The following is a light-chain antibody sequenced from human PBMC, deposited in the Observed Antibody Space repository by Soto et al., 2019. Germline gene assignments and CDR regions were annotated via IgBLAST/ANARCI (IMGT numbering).Light chain of an antibody. J-gene: IGKJ1*01. CDR1: QSIGDC. V-gene: IGKV1-5*01. CDR2: DAS. CDR3: QQCNSYSRT. Sequence: DIQMTQSPSTLSASVGDRVTVTCRASQSIGDCLAWYQQKPGEAPKVLSYDASSLASGVPSRFSGSRSGTEFTLTISSLQPDDFATYYCQQCNSYSRTFGQGTRVEVK.